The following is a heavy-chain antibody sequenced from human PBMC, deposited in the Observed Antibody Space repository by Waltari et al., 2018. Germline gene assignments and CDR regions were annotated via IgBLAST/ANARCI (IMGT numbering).Heavy chain of an antibody. Sequence: EVQLVQSGAEVKKPGESLKISCKGSGYSFTSYWIGWVRQMPGKGLEWMGIIYPGDAETSDSPSFQGQVTISADKSSSTAYLQWSGLKASDTAMYYCARHQTQSTSAGWYWGQGTLVTVSS. D-gene: IGHD6-19*01. J-gene: IGHJ4*02. CDR2: IYPGDAET. CDR1: GYSFTSYW. V-gene: IGHV5-51*01. CDR3: ARHQTQSTSAGWY.